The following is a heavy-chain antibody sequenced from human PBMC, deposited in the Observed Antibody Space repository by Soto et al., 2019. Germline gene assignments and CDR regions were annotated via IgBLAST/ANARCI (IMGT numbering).Heavy chain of an antibody. CDR1: GGSISSYY. Sequence: SETLSLTCTVSGGSISSYYWSWIRQPPGKGLEWIGYIYYSGSTNYNPSLKSRVTISVDTSKNQFSLKLSSVTAADTAVYYCARMADSSSWYGVFIYFDYWGQGTLVTVSS. J-gene: IGHJ4*02. V-gene: IGHV4-59*01. D-gene: IGHD6-13*01. CDR2: IYYSGST. CDR3: ARMADSSSWYGVFIYFDY.